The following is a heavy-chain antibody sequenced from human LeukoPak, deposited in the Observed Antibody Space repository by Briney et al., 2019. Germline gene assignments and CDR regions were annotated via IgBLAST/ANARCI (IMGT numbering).Heavy chain of an antibody. D-gene: IGHD2-21*01. Sequence: PGGSLRLSCAASGFTFSRSWMGWVRRAPGKGLEWVANLKQDGTSKYYVDSVMGRFTISRDNAENSVYLQMNSLSAGDTAVYYCARHGDYCFDLWGPGTRVTVSS. J-gene: IGHJ4*02. CDR1: GFTFSRSW. CDR2: LKQDGTSK. CDR3: ARHGDYCFDL. V-gene: IGHV3-7*02.